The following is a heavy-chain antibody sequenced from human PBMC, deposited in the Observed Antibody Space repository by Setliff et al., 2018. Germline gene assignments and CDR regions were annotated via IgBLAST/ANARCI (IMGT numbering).Heavy chain of an antibody. CDR3: VRVRVVQGYYEFDS. CDR2: LHTSGST. Sequence: PSETLSLTCAVSGGSISSGSYYWSWIRQPAGKGLEWVGRLHTSGSTNYNPSLKSRVTMSIDTSKNQFSLGLSSVIVADSATYYCVRVRVVQGYYEFDSWGQGALVTVSS. D-gene: IGHD3-16*01. J-gene: IGHJ4*02. CDR1: GGSISSGSYY. V-gene: IGHV4-61*02.